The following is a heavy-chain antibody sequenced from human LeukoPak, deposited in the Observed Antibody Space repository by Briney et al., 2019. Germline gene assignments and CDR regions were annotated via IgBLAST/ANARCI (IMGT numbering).Heavy chain of an antibody. CDR3: ARADGNMVRGPPDY. CDR1: GYTFTSYG. V-gene: IGHV1-18*01. Sequence: ASVKVSCKASGYTFTSYGISWVRQAPGQGLEWMGWISAYNGNTNYAQKLQGRVTMTTDTSTSTAYMELRSLRSDDTAVYYCARADGNMVRGPPDYWGQGTLVTVSS. CDR2: ISAYNGNT. D-gene: IGHD3-10*01. J-gene: IGHJ4*02.